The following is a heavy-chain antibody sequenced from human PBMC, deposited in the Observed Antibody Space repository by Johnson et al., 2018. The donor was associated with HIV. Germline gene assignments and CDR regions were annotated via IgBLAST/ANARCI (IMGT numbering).Heavy chain of an antibody. CDR2: ISWNSGSI. CDR1: GFTFDDYA. D-gene: IGHD6-19*01. V-gene: IGHV3-9*01. Sequence: EVQVVESGGCLVQPGRSLRLSCAASGFTFDDYAMHWVRQAPGKGLEWVSGISWNSGSIGYADSVKGRFTISRDNAKNSLYLQMNSLRAEDTAVYYCAREAGTGAFDIWGQGTMVTVSS. CDR3: AREAGTGAFDI. J-gene: IGHJ3*02.